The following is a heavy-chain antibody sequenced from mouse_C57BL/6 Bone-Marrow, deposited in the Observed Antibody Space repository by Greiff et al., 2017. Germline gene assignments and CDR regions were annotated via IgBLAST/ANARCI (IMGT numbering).Heavy chain of an antibody. CDR2: IDPSDSYT. Sequence: VQLQQPGAELVMPGASVKLSCKASGYTFTSYWMHWVKQRPGQGLEWIGEIDPSDSYTNYNQKFKGKSTLTVDKSSSTAYMQLSSLTSEDSAVYYCARNHYSNYVDYWGQGTTLTVSS. V-gene: IGHV1-69*01. CDR3: ARNHYSNYVDY. D-gene: IGHD2-5*01. J-gene: IGHJ2*01. CDR1: GYTFTSYW.